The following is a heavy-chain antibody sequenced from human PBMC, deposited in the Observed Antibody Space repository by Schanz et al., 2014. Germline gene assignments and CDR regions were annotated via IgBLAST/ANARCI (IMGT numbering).Heavy chain of an antibody. CDR2: ISNDGSMK. Sequence: QVQLLQFGGGVVQPGRSLRLSCAASGFTFSSYAMHWVRQAPGKGLEWVALISNDGSMKYYADSVEGRFTISRDNSRNTLYLQMNSLRTEDTAVYNCASPSGYSDYGTYFDFWGQGTLVTVSS. J-gene: IGHJ4*02. D-gene: IGHD5-12*01. V-gene: IGHV3-30-3*01. CDR1: GFTFSSYA. CDR3: ASPSGYSDYGTYFDF.